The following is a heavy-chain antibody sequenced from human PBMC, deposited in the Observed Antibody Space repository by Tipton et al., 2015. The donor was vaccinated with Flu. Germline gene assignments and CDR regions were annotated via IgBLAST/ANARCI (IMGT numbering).Heavy chain of an antibody. CDR2: ISNTGHTI. CDR3: ARGGWASDTNNLLDY. CDR1: GFTFTDFE. Sequence: SLRLSCAASGFTFTDFEMNWVRQAPGRGLEWVSYISNTGHTIYYTASVQGRFTISRDNAKKLVYLQMNSLRAEDTAIYYCARGGWASDTNNLLDYWGQGTLVTVSS. D-gene: IGHD1/OR15-1a*01. V-gene: IGHV3-48*03. J-gene: IGHJ4*02.